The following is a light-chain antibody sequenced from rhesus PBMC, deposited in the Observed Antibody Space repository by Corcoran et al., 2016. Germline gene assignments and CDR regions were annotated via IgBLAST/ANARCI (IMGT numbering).Light chain of an antibody. CDR3: QQHNSYPLT. J-gene: IGKJ4*01. CDR2: DSS. V-gene: IGKV1-25*01. CDR1: QGISMY. Sequence: DIQMTQSPSSLSASVGDTVTITCQASQGISMYLAWYQQKPGKAPKLLIYDSSTLENGVPSSFSGSGSGTEITLTISSLQPEDFATYYCQQHNSYPLTFGRGTKVEVK.